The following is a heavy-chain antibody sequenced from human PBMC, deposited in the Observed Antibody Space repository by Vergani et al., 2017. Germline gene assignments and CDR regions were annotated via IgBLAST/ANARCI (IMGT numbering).Heavy chain of an antibody. CDR2: IYYTGST. CDR3: ASHLSGYYYYYFYLDV. J-gene: IGHJ6*03. D-gene: IGHD1-26*01. V-gene: IGHV4-39*01. CDR1: SGSISSSSYY. Sequence: QLQLQESGPGLVKPSETLSLTCTVSSGSISSSSYYWGWIRQPPGKWLEWIGSIYYTGSTYYNSSLKSRVTISVDTSKNQFSLKLSSVTAADTAVYYCASHLSGYYYYYFYLDVWGKGTTVAVSS.